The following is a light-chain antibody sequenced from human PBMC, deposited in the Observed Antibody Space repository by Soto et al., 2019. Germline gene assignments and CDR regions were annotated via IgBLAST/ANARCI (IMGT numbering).Light chain of an antibody. CDR1: SSDVGRYNY. J-gene: IGLJ1*01. CDR2: EVS. V-gene: IGLV2-14*01. Sequence: QSALTEPACVSVSPGQSITISCTGTSSDVGRYNYVSWYQQHPGKAPKLMIYEVSNRPSGVSDRFSGSKSGNTASLTISGLQAEDEADYYCSSYTSSTTYVFGTGTKVTVL. CDR3: SSYTSSTTYV.